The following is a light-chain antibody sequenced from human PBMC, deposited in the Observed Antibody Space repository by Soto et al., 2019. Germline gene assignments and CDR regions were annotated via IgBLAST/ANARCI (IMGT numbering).Light chain of an antibody. CDR2: EGS. CDR1: SSDVGSYNL. V-gene: IGLV2-23*01. J-gene: IGLJ1*01. Sequence: QSVLTQPASVSGSPGQSITISCSGASSDVGSYNLVSWYQQHPGKAPKLMIYEGSKRPSGVSNRFSGSKSGNTASLTISGLQDADEADYYCCSYAGSSTFSYVFGKGTKVTV. CDR3: CSYAGSSTFSYV.